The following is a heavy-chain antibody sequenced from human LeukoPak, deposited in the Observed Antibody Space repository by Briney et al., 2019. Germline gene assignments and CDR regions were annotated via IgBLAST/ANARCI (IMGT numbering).Heavy chain of an antibody. CDR3: ARGFGYTYGNDSFDV. D-gene: IGHD5-18*01. Sequence: GGSLRLSCAASGFTFSNAWMSWVRQAPGKGLEWVSSICRSSSYIYYADSVKGRFTISRDNAENSLYLQMNSLRAEDTAVYYCARGFGYTYGNDSFDVWGQGTMVTVSS. CDR1: GFTFSNAW. V-gene: IGHV3-21*01. J-gene: IGHJ3*01. CDR2: ICRSSSYI.